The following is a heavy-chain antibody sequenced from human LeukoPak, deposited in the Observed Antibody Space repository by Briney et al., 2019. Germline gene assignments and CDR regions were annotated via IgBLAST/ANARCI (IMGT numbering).Heavy chain of an antibody. V-gene: IGHV1-2*02. CDR1: GYTFTGYY. J-gene: IGHJ5*02. Sequence: ASVKVSCKASGYTFTGYYMHSVRQAPGQGLEWMGWINPNNGGTNYAQKFQGRVTMTRDTSISTAYMELSRLRSDDTAVYYCARELYYDILTGYSNWFDPWGQGTLVTVSS. CDR2: INPNNGGT. D-gene: IGHD3-9*01. CDR3: ARELYYDILTGYSNWFDP.